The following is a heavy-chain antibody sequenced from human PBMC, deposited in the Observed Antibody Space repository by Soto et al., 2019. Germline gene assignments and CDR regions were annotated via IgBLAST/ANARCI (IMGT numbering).Heavy chain of an antibody. CDR2: IKSKTDGGTT. V-gene: IGHV3-15*01. J-gene: IGHJ4*02. D-gene: IGHD6-13*01. CDR3: TTSEGQQLAPLEEDY. Sequence: EVQLVESGGGLVKPGGSLRLSCAASGFTFSNAWMSWVRQAPGKGLEWVGRIKSKTDGGTTDYAAPVKGRFTISRDDSKNTLYLQMNSLKTEDTAVYYCTTSEGQQLAPLEEDYWGQGTLVTVSS. CDR1: GFTFSNAW.